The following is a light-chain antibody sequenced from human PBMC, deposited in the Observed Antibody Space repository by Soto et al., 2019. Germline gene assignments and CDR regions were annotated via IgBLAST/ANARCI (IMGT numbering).Light chain of an antibody. CDR3: QQVNSYPIT. CDR2: AAS. V-gene: IGKV1-9*01. J-gene: IGKJ5*01. CDR1: QGISSS. Sequence: DIQLTQSPSFLSASVGDRVTITCRASQGISSSLAWYQQKPGKVPKLLIYAASTLQSGVPSRFSGSGSGTAFTLTISSLQPEDFATYYCQQVNSYPITFGQGTRLEIK.